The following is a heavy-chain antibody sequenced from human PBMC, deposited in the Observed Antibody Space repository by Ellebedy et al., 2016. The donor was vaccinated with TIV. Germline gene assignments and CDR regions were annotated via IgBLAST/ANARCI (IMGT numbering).Heavy chain of an antibody. Sequence: SGPTLVKPTQTLTLTCTFSGFSLSTGGVAVGWIRQPPGKALEWLALNYGNDDKLYSPSLKTRLTITKDTAKSQVVLKMTNMDPADTATYISAHRINYGFDYWGQGTLVTVSS. CDR3: AHRINYGFDY. CDR1: GFSLSTGGVA. J-gene: IGHJ4*02. D-gene: IGHD4-17*01. V-gene: IGHV2-5*01. CDR2: NYGNDDK.